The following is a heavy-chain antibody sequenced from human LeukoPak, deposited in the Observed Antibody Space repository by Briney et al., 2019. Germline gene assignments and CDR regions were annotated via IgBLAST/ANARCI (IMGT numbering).Heavy chain of an antibody. CDR3: ARQYYDNTGYYYFDY. CDR2: MYYSGST. V-gene: IGHV4-39*01. D-gene: IGHD3-22*01. J-gene: IGHJ4*02. Sequence: PSETPSLTCSVSGDAITGSSYYWGWIRQPPGKGLEWIGSMYYSGSTYSHPSLKSQFTMSADTSKNQFSLKLSSVSAADTAVYYCARQYYDNTGYYYFDYWGQGTLVTVSS. CDR1: GDAITGSSYY.